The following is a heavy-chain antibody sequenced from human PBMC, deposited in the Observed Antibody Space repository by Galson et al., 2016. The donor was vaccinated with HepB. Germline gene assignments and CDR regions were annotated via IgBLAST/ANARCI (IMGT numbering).Heavy chain of an antibody. D-gene: IGHD6-19*01. CDR3: ARDRLSEWNSSGWYSIPGLDV. V-gene: IGHV1-69*13. CDR2: IIPMLGTA. Sequence: SVKVSCKASGGTFSNYAINWVRQAPGQGLEWMGGIIPMLGTANFAQKFQDRVTITADESTTTAYMELSSLGSEDTAVYYCARDRLSEWNSSGWYSIPGLDVWGQGPTVTVSS. CDR1: GGTFSNYA. J-gene: IGHJ6*02.